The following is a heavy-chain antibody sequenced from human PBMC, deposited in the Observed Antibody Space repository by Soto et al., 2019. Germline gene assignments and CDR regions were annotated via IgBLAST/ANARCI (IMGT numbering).Heavy chain of an antibody. Sequence: QVQLVQSGAEVKKPGASVKVSCKASGYTFTSYGISWVRQAPGQGLEWMGWISAYNGNTNYAQKLQGRVTMTTDTSTSTADMERRSLRSDDTAVYYCARDTFDGSYYTGDYYFDYWGQGTLVTVSS. CDR3: ARDTFDGSYYTGDYYFDY. D-gene: IGHD1-26*01. CDR2: ISAYNGNT. V-gene: IGHV1-18*01. CDR1: GYTFTSYG. J-gene: IGHJ4*02.